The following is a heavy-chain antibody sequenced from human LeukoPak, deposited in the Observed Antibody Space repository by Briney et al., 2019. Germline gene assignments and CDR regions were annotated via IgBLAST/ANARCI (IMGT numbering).Heavy chain of an antibody. D-gene: IGHD6-6*01. CDR1: GGSIRSVTYY. CDR3: ARDPIAARLRSNPYYYYYYYMDV. Sequence: SETLSLTCTVTGGSIRSVTYYWGWIRQHPGKGLEWVGLIYYSGSTYYNPSLKSRITILQDTSENQFSLKLTSVAAADTAVYYCARDPIAARLRSNPYYYYYYYMDVWGKGTTVTVSS. CDR2: IYYSGST. V-gene: IGHV4-31*03. J-gene: IGHJ6*03.